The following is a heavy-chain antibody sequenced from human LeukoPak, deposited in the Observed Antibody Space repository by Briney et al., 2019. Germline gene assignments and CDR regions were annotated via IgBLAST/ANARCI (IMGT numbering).Heavy chain of an antibody. CDR1: GGSISSYY. Sequence: SETLSLTCTVSGGSISSYYWSWIRQPPGKGLEWIGYIYYSGSTNYNPSLKSRVTISVDTSKNQFSLKLSSVTAADTAVYYCARDREVVVGGSGNWFDPWGQGTLVTVSS. D-gene: IGHD2-15*01. CDR2: IYYSGST. V-gene: IGHV4-59*01. J-gene: IGHJ5*02. CDR3: ARDREVVVGGSGNWFDP.